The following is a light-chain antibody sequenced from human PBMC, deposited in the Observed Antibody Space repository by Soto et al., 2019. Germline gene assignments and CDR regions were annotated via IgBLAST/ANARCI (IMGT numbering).Light chain of an antibody. J-gene: IGKJ5*01. CDR3: QQYTGPPTT. Sequence: EIVLTQSPGTLSLSPGERATLSCRASQTVSSTYLAWYQQKPGQAPSLLIYGSTARATGIPDRFSGSGAGTDFTLTITRLEPEDSAVYFCQQYTGPPTTFGQGTRLEIK. V-gene: IGKV3-20*01. CDR2: GST. CDR1: QTVSSTY.